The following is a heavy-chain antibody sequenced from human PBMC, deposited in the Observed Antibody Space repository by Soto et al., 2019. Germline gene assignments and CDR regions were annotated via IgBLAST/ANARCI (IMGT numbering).Heavy chain of an antibody. D-gene: IGHD3-3*01. CDR2: ISSSSSYI. V-gene: IGHV3-21*01. CDR1: GFTFSSYS. J-gene: IGHJ4*02. Sequence: GGSLRLSCAASGFTFSSYSMNWVRQAPGKGLEWGSSISSSSSYIYYADSVKGRFTISRDNAKNSLYLQMNSLRAEDTAVYYCARGGSAYYDFWSGPPFDYWGQGTLVTVSS. CDR3: ARGGSAYYDFWSGPPFDY.